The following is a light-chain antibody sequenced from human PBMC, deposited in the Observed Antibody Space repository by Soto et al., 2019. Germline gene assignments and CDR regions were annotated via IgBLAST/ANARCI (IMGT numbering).Light chain of an antibody. Sequence: QSVLTQPASVSGSPGQSITISCTGTSSDVGGYNYVSWYQQHPGKAPKLMIYEVSNRPSGVSNRFSGSKSGNTAYLTISGLQAEYEADYHCSSYTSSSTLVFGTGTKLTVL. CDR1: SSDVGGYNY. CDR3: SSYTSSSTLV. J-gene: IGLJ1*01. CDR2: EVS. V-gene: IGLV2-14*01.